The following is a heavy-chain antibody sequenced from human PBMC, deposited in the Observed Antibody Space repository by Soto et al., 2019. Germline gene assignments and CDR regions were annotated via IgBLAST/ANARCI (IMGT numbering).Heavy chain of an antibody. CDR3: ARATWGYQFDS. Sequence: EVPLVESGGGWVQPGGSLRLSCAGSGFAVSSNYMSWVRQAPGKGLEWVSVIYSSGSIYYADSVKDRFIISRDNSKNTLDLQMNSLRVDDTAVYYCARATWGYQFDSWGQGTLVTVSS. V-gene: IGHV3-66*01. D-gene: IGHD7-27*01. J-gene: IGHJ5*01. CDR2: IYSSGSI. CDR1: GFAVSSNY.